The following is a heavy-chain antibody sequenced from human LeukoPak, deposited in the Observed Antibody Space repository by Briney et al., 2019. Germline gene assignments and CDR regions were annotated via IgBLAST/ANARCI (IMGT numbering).Heavy chain of an antibody. J-gene: IGHJ6*02. Sequence: GGSLTLSCAASGFTFSGYEMHWVRQAPGKGLEWVSKISGSGGGIYDADPVKGRFTISRDNANNSLYLQMNSLRHEDTGVYYCARRLPFFGMDVWGQGTTVTVSS. CDR2: ISGSGGGI. V-gene: IGHV3-48*03. D-gene: IGHD2/OR15-2a*01. CDR1: GFTFSGYE. CDR3: ARRLPFFGMDV.